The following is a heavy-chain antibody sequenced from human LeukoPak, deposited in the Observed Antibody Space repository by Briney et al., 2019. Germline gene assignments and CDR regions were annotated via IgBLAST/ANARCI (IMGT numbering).Heavy chain of an antibody. CDR3: ARDSDSSGWYEGMEY. D-gene: IGHD6-19*01. CDR1: GFTFSSYA. V-gene: IGHV3-30-3*01. J-gene: IGHJ4*02. Sequence: GGSLRLSCTASGFTFSSYAMHWVRQAPGKGLEWVAVISYDGSNKYYTDSVKGRFTISRDNSKNTLYLQMNSLRAEDRAVYYCARDSDSSGWYEGMEYWGQGTLVTVSS. CDR2: ISYDGSNK.